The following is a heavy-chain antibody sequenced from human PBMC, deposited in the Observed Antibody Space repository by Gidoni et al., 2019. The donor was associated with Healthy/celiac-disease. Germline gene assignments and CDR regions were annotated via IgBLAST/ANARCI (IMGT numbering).Heavy chain of an antibody. CDR1: GFTFSDHY. CDR2: TRKKANSYTT. J-gene: IGHJ4*02. Sequence: EVQLVESGGGLVQPGGSLRLSCAASGFTFSDHYLDWVRQAPGKGLEWVGRTRKKANSYTTEYAASVKGRFTISRDDSKNSLYLQMNSLKTEDTAVYYCARGVFSGLGVDYWGQGTLVTVSS. V-gene: IGHV3-72*01. D-gene: IGHD3-10*01. CDR3: ARGVFSGLGVDY.